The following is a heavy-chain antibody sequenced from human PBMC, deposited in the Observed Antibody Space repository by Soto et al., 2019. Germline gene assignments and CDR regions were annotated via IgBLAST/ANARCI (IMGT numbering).Heavy chain of an antibody. CDR2: IIPIFGTA. J-gene: IGHJ6*02. CDR3: ARGQPKITMVRGGYYYYGMDV. V-gene: IGHV1-69*01. Sequence: QVQLVQSGAEVKKPGSSVKVSCKASGGTFSSYAISWVRQAPGQGLEWMGGIIPIFGTANYAQKFQGRVTITADEYTSTAYLELSSLRSEDTAVYYCARGQPKITMVRGGYYYYGMDVWGQGTTVTVSS. CDR1: GGTFSSYA. D-gene: IGHD3-10*01.